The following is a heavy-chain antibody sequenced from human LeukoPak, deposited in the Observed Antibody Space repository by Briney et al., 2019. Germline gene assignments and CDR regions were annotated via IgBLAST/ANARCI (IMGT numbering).Heavy chain of an antibody. J-gene: IGHJ4*02. D-gene: IGHD6-19*01. CDR2: ISGGTT. V-gene: IGHV3-49*03. CDR3: SRGSGWLSVY. Sequence: GGSLRLSCTASGFTFGDYLMSWFRQAPGKGLEWIGFISGGTTEYATSVKGRFTISRDDSTSIAYLQMNSLTTEDTAVYYCSRGSGWLSVYWGQGTLVTVSS. CDR1: GFTFGDYL.